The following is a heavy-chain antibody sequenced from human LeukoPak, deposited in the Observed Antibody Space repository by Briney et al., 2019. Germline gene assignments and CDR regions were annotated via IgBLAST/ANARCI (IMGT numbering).Heavy chain of an antibody. Sequence: GGSLRLSCAASGFTFSSYAMHWVRQAPGKGLEWVAVISYDGSNKYYADSVKGRFTISRDNSKNTLYLQMNSLRAEDTAVYYCARDTGREDYYDRGGYDYWGLGTLVTVSS. J-gene: IGHJ4*02. CDR2: ISYDGSNK. V-gene: IGHV3-30-3*01. CDR1: GFTFSSYA. D-gene: IGHD3-22*01. CDR3: ARDTGREDYYDRGGYDY.